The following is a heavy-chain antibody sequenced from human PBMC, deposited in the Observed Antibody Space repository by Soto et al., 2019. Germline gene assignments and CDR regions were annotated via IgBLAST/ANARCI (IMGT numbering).Heavy chain of an antibody. CDR2: INHSGST. Sequence: SETLSLTCAVSGGSISSSNWWSWVRQPPGKGLEWIGEINHSGSTNYNPSLKSRVTISLDTSKNQFSLKLSSMTAADTAVYYCARGYGRNFDYWGQGTLVTVSS. D-gene: IGHD5-18*01. CDR3: ARGYGRNFDY. V-gene: IGHV4-4*02. CDR1: GGSISSSNW. J-gene: IGHJ4*02.